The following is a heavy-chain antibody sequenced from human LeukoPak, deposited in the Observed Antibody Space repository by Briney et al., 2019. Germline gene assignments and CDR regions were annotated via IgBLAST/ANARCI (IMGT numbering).Heavy chain of an antibody. Sequence: PGGSLRLSCAASGFTFDDYGMSWVRQVPGKGLEWVSGVNWDGRSTVYADSVKGRFTISRDNAKNSLYLQMSSLRVEDTALYYCARVAGSNNWYFDYWGQGTLVIVSS. V-gene: IGHV3-20*04. CDR1: GFTFDDYG. CDR3: ARVAGSNNWYFDY. D-gene: IGHD1-1*01. J-gene: IGHJ4*02. CDR2: VNWDGRST.